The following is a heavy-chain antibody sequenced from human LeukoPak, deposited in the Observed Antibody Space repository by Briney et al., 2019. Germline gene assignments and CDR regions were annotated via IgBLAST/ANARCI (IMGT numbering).Heavy chain of an antibody. CDR2: INPNSGGT. CDR3: ARANWGSGYYQ. V-gene: IGHV1-2*02. CDR1: GGTFSSYA. J-gene: IGHJ4*02. Sequence: GASVKVSCKASGGTFSSYAISWVRQAPGQGLEWMGWINPNSGGTNYAQKFQGRVTMTRDTSISTAYMELSRLRSDDTAVYYCARANWGSGYYQWGQGTLVTVSS. D-gene: IGHD3-22*01.